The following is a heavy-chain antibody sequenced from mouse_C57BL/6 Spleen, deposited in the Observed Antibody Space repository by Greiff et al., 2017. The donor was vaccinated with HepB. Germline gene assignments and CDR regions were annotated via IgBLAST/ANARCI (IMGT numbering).Heavy chain of an antibody. CDR3: ARYDYDAMDY. J-gene: IGHJ4*01. CDR1: GYTFTSYW. CDR2: IYPGSGST. Sequence: QVQLQQPGAELVMPGASVKLSCKASGYTFTSYWITWVKQRPGQGLEWIGDIYPGSGSTNYNEKFKSKATLTVDTSSSTAYMQLSSLTSEDSAVYYCARYDYDAMDYWGQGTSVTVSS. V-gene: IGHV1-55*01.